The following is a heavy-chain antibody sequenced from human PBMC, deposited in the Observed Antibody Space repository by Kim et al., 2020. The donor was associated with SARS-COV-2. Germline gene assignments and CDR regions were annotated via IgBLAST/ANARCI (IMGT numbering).Heavy chain of an antibody. CDR1: GFTFSSYA. CDR3: AKLIGSSPIYGMDV. J-gene: IGHJ6*02. Sequence: GGSLRLSCAASGFTFSSYAMHWVRQAPGKGLEWVAVIWYDGSNKYYADSVKGRFTISRDNSKNTLYLQMNSLRAEDTAVYYCAKLIGSSPIYGMDVWGQGTTVTVSS. CDR2: IWYDGSNK. D-gene: IGHD6-13*01. V-gene: IGHV3-33*06.